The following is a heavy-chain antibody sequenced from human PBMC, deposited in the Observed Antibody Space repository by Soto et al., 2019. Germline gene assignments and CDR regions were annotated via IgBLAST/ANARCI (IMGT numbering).Heavy chain of an antibody. D-gene: IGHD2-21*02. Sequence: VQLMQSGAEVKKPGSSVKVSCKASGGTFSSHSINWVRQAPGQGLEWMGGIITLFGTSNYAQNFQGRVTIPADQSTSTAYMDLNSLTSDDTAVYYCAREVGYGDFSAALLDCGQGTLVPVSS. V-gene: IGHV1-69*01. CDR2: IITLFGTS. CDR1: GGTFSSHS. J-gene: IGHJ4*02. CDR3: AREVGYGDFSAALLD.